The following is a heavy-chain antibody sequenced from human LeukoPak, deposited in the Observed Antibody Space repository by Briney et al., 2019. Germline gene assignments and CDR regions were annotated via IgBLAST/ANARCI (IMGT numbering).Heavy chain of an antibody. CDR3: TTRRQDGC. CDR1: GFTFSDAW. J-gene: IGHJ4*02. CDR2: IKSKIDGGTI. Sequence: GGSLRLSCVASGFTFSDAWMSWVRQAPGKGLEWVGRIKSKIDGGTIDYGAPVKGRFTISRDDSRNTLYLQMNSLKTEDTAVYYCTTRRQDGCWDQGTLVTVS. V-gene: IGHV3-15*01. D-gene: IGHD6-25*01.